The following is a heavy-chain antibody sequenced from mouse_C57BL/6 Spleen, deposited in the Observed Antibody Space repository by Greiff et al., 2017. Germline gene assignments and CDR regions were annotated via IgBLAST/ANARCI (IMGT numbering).Heavy chain of an antibody. J-gene: IGHJ2*01. CDR2: IYPGSGNT. Sequence: VQLQQSGAELVRPGASVKLSCKASGYTFTDYYINWVKQRPGQGLEWIARIYPGSGNTYYNEKFKGKATLTAEKSSSTAYMQLSSLTSEDSAVYFCARNEIYYDNFDYFDYWGQGTTLTVSS. V-gene: IGHV1-76*01. D-gene: IGHD2-1*01. CDR1: GYTFTDYY. CDR3: ARNEIYYDNFDYFDY.